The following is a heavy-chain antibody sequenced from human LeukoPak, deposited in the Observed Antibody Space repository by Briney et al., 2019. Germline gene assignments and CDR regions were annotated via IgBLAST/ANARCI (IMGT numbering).Heavy chain of an antibody. Sequence: GGPLRLSCAPSGFTFSSYSMNWVRQAPGKGLEWVSSISSSSSYIYYADSVKGRFTISRDNAKNSLYLQMNSLRAEDTAVYYCARVVTTVTTVDYWGQGTLVTVSS. CDR3: ARVVTTVTTVDY. CDR1: GFTFSSYS. CDR2: ISSSSSYI. J-gene: IGHJ4*02. V-gene: IGHV3-21*01. D-gene: IGHD4-17*01.